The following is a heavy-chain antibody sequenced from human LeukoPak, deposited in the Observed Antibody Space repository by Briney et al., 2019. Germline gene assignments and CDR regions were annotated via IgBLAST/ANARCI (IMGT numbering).Heavy chain of an antibody. CDR3: ARLRRSSGWYYVDY. CDR2: INPNSGGT. CDR1: GYTFTGYY. J-gene: IGHJ4*02. Sequence: ASVKVSCKASGYTFTGYYMHWVRQAPGQGLEWMGRINPNSGGTNYAQKFQGRVTMTRDTSISTAYMELSRLRSDDTAVYYCARLRRSSGWYYVDYWGQGTLVTVSS. V-gene: IGHV1-2*06. D-gene: IGHD6-19*01.